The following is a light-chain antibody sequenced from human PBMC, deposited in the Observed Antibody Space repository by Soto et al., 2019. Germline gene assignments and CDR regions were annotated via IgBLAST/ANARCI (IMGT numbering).Light chain of an antibody. J-gene: IGKJ2*01. CDR3: QQYYNWPPYT. Sequence: EVVMTQAPATLSVSPGDRGTLSCRASQSVDTNVAWYQQKPGQAPRLLVHSASTRATGIPARFTGIGSGTDFTLTISGLQSDDFAVYYCQQYYNWPPYTFGQGTKLQIK. V-gene: IGKV3-15*01. CDR1: QSVDTN. CDR2: SAS.